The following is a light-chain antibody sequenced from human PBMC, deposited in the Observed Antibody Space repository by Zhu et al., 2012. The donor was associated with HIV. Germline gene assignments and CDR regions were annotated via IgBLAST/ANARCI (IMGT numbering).Light chain of an antibody. V-gene: IGKV3-20*01. CDR3: QHLRNYPMYT. CDR1: QSVSSNY. J-gene: IGKJ2*01. CDR2: GAS. Sequence: EIVLTQSPGTLSLSPGERATLSCRASQSVSSNYLAWYQQKPGQAPRLLIYGASSRATGIPDRFSGSGFGTDFTLTISRLEPEDFATYYCQHLRNYPMYTFGQGTKLEIK.